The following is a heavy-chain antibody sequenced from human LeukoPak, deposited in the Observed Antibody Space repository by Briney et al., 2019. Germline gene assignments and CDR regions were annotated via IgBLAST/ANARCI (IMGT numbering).Heavy chain of an antibody. V-gene: IGHV3-53*01. CDR2: IYSGGST. D-gene: IGHD3-10*01. CDR3: ARSITMNRGPFGN. CDR1: GYTVSSNY. J-gene: IGHJ4*02. Sequence: GGSLRLSCAASGYTVSSNYMNWVRQAPGKGLEWVSIIYSGGSTYYADSVRGRFTISRDNSKNTLLLQMNSLRAEDTAVYYCARSITMNRGPFGNWGQGTLVTVSS.